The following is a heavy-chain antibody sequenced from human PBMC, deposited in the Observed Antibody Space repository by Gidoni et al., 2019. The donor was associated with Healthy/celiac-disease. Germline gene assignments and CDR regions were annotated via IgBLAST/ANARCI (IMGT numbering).Heavy chain of an antibody. J-gene: IGHJ5*02. D-gene: IGHD3-3*01. CDR3: AREGYYDFWSGESNNWFDP. V-gene: IGHV1-2*06. CDR2: INPNSGGT. CDR1: GYTFTGYY. Sequence: QVQLVQSGAEVKKPGASVKVSCKASGYTFTGYYMHWVRQAPGQGLEWMGRINPNSGGTNYAQKFQGRVTMTRDTSISTAYMELSRLRSDDTAVYYCAREGYYDFWSGESNNWFDPWGQGTLVTVSS.